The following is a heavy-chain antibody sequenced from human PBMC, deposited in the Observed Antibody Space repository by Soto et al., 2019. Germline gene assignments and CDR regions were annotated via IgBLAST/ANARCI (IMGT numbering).Heavy chain of an antibody. CDR1: GFTFTNYA. D-gene: IGHD2-15*01. CDR2: ISGSGGST. CDR3: AGIGYCSSGSCGYFDY. J-gene: IGHJ4*02. V-gene: IGHV3-23*01. Sequence: GGSLRLSCAACGFTFTNYAMNWVRQSQGKGLEWVSTISGSGGSTYYADSVKGRFTISRDNSKNQVVLTMTNMDPVDTATYYCAGIGYCSSGSCGYFDYWGQGTLVTVSS.